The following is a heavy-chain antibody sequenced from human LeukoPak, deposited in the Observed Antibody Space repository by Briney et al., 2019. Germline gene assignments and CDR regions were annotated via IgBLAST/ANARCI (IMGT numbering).Heavy chain of an antibody. V-gene: IGHV4-34*01. CDR1: GGSFSGYY. CDR3: ARLFRTAMVSGLSDY. Sequence: RSSETLSLTCAVYGGSFSGYYWSWIRQPPGKGLEWIGEINHSGSTNYNPSLKSRVTISVDTSKNQFSLKLSSVTAADTAVCYCARLFRTAMVSGLSDYWGQGTLVTVSS. D-gene: IGHD5-18*01. J-gene: IGHJ4*02. CDR2: INHSGST.